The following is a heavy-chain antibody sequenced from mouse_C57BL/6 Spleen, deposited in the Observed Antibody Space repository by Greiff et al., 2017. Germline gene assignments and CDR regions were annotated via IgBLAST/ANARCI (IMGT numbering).Heavy chain of an antibody. V-gene: IGHV1-72*01. CDR3: ARGKITTVVDAMDY. D-gene: IGHD1-1*01. J-gene: IGHJ4*01. Sequence: QVQLQQPGAELVKPGASVKLSCKASGYTFTSYWMHWVKQRPGRGLGWIGRIDPNSGGTKYNEKFKSKATLTVDKPSSTAYMQLSSLTSEDSAVYYCARGKITTVVDAMDYWGQGTSVTVSS. CDR2: IDPNSGGT. CDR1: GYTFTSYW.